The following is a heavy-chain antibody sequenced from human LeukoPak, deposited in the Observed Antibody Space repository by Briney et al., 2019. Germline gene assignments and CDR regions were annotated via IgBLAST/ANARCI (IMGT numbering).Heavy chain of an antibody. J-gene: IGHJ4*02. Sequence: GGSLRLSCAASGFTFSSYGMHWVRQAPGKGLEWVAVIWYDGSNKYYADSVKGRFTISRDNSKNTLYLQMNSLRAEDTAVYYCARMGPHDYGDYFDYWGQGTLVTVSS. D-gene: IGHD4-17*01. V-gene: IGHV3-33*01. CDR2: IWYDGSNK. CDR1: GFTFSSYG. CDR3: ARMGPHDYGDYFDY.